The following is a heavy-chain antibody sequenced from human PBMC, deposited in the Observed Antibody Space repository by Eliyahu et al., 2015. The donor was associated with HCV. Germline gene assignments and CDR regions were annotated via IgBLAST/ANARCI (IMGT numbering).Heavy chain of an antibody. V-gene: IGHV3-15*01. CDR3: TTVSRVMDDSSGYYSGGYYYYGMDV. CDR2: IKSKXDGGTT. J-gene: IGHJ6*02. CDR1: GFXFSNAW. Sequence: EVQLVESGGGXVKPGGSLRLSCAASGFXFSNAWXXWVRQAPGXGXEWVGRIKSKXDGGTTDYAAPVKGRFTISRDDSKNTLYLQMNSLKTEDTAVYYCTTVSRVMDDSSGYYSGGYYYYGMDVWGQGTTVTVSS. D-gene: IGHD3-22*01.